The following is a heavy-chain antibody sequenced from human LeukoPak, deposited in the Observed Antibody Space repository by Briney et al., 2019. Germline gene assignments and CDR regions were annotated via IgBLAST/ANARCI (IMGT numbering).Heavy chain of an antibody. J-gene: IGHJ4*02. D-gene: IGHD5-12*01. Sequence: SETLSLTCTVSGGSISSSSYYWGWIRQPPGKGLEWIGSIYYSGSTYYNPSLKSRVTISVDTSKNQFSLKLSSVTAADTAVYYCARGIIVATIPRPVGFEDYWGQGTLVTVSS. CDR2: IYYSGST. CDR1: GGSISSSSYY. CDR3: ARGIIVATIPRPVGFEDY. V-gene: IGHV4-39*01.